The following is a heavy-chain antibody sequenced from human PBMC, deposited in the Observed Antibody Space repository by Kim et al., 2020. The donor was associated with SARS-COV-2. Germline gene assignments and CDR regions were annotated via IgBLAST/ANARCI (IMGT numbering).Heavy chain of an antibody. J-gene: IGHJ6*02. CDR1: GFTFSSYW. CDR2: IKQDGSEK. D-gene: IGHD3-3*01. CDR3: ARDSHNRRAYYDFWSGYYTGQGYYYGMDV. V-gene: IGHV3-7*03. Sequence: GGSLRLSCAASGFTFSSYWMSWVRQAPGKGLEWVANIKQDGSEKYYVDSVKGRFTISRDNAKNSLYLQMNSLRAEDTAVYYCARDSHNRRAYYDFWSGYYTGQGYYYGMDVWGQGTTVTVSS.